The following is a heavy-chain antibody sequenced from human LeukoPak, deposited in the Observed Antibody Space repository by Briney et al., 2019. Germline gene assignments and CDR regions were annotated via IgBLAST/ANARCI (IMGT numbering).Heavy chain of an antibody. J-gene: IGHJ4*02. D-gene: IGHD3-22*01. Sequence: SETLSLTCAVYGGSFSGYYWSYIRHPPGKGLEWIGEINHSGSTNYNPSHKSRVTVSVDSSKNQFSVKLSSVTAADTAVYYCARKFRGYYDSTRRYYFDYWGQGTLVTVSS. V-gene: IGHV4-34*01. CDR1: GGSFSGYY. CDR2: INHSGST. CDR3: ARKFRGYYDSTRRYYFDY.